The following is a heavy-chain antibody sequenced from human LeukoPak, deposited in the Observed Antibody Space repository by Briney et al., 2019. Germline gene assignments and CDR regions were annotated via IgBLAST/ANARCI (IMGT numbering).Heavy chain of an antibody. CDR3: ESSTLFGRVTKYYFDY. CDR1: AGTVSSNS. CDR2: IFLNFGSG. V-gene: IGHV1-69*05. Sequence: ASVKISCKAFAGTVSSNSVSWGRHGPGQGLEWMGGIFLNFGSGNYAQKFQGRLTNTTDESTSTAYVELSSLRSEDTAVYYCESSTLFGRVTKYYFDYWGQGTLVTVSS. D-gene: IGHD3/OR15-3a*01. J-gene: IGHJ4*02.